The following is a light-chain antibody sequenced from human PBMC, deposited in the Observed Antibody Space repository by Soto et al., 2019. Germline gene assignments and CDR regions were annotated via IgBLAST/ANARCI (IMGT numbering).Light chain of an antibody. V-gene: IGKV3-11*01. CDR1: QSVSNY. CDR2: DAS. CDR3: QQRSNWPPFT. J-gene: IGKJ5*01. Sequence: EIVLTQSPATLSWSQGERATLSSRASQSVSNYLAWYQQKPGQAPRLLIYDASNRATDIPARFSGSGSGTDFTLTISSLEPEDFAVYYCQQRSNWPPFTFGQGTRLEIK.